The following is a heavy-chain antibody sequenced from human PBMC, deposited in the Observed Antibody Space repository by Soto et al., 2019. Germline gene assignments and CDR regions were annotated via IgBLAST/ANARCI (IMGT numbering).Heavy chain of an antibody. V-gene: IGHV4-31*03. J-gene: IGHJ4*02. CDR3: AISITGTPPSKFDY. CDR2: IYYSGST. Sequence: TLSLTCTVSGGSIISCGYYWSWIRQHPGKGLEWIGYIYYSGSTYYNPSLKSRVTISVDTSKNQFSLKLSSVTAADTAVYYCAISITGTPPSKFDYWGQGTLVTVSS. CDR1: GGSIISCGYY. D-gene: IGHD1-7*01.